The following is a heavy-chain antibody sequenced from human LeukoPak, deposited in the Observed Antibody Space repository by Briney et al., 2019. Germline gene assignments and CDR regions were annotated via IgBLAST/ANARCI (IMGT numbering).Heavy chain of an antibody. CDR2: INSDGSST. CDR3: ARVNSGYDSERFDY. V-gene: IGHV3-74*01. Sequence: GGSLRLSCAASGFTFSSYWMPWVRHAPGKGLVWVSRINSDGSSTSYADSVKGRFTISRDNSKNTLYLQMNSLRAEDTAVYYCARVNSGYDSERFDYWGQGTLVTVSS. CDR1: GFTFSSYW. D-gene: IGHD5-12*01. J-gene: IGHJ4*02.